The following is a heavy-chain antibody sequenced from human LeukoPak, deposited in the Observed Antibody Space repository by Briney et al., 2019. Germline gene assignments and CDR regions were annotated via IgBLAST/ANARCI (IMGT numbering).Heavy chain of an antibody. J-gene: IGHJ3*02. V-gene: IGHV3-73*01. CDR3: TRGPDKWNDVRDGFDM. CDR1: GFTFSGSA. CDR2: IRSKANNYAT. D-gene: IGHD1-1*01. Sequence: GGSLRLSCAASGFTFSGSAMHWVRQASGKGLEWVGRIRSKANNYATAYAASVKGRFTISRDDSKNTAYLQMSSLKTEDMAVYFCTRGPDKWNDVRDGFDMWGQGTMVTVSS.